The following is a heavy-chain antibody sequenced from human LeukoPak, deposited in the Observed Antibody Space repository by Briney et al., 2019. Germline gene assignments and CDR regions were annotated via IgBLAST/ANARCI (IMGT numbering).Heavy chain of an antibody. V-gene: IGHV3-7*01. CDR1: GFTYSNYW. Sequence: PGGSLRLSCVASGFTYSNYWMNWLRQAPGKGLEWVANIKQDGSEKYFVDSVKGRFTISRDNAKNSLYLQMNSLRAEDTAVYYCAKEGAYPIVSYDSWGQGTLVTVSS. D-gene: IGHD1-26*01. CDR3: AKEGAYPIVSYDS. J-gene: IGHJ5*01. CDR2: IKQDGSEK.